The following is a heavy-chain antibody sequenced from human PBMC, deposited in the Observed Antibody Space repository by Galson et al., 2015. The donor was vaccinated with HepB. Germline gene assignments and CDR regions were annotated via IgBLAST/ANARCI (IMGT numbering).Heavy chain of an antibody. CDR3: ARGQGGYGDYRFDYFDY. CDR2: FDPDDGDR. D-gene: IGHD4-17*01. V-gene: IGHV1-24*01. Sequence: VKVSCQVSGYSFTQVSIHWVRQAPGKGLDWMGCFDPDDGDRVYAQKFQGRLTMTEDTSTATAHMELRSLSSMTAADTAVYYCARGQGGYGDYRFDYFDYWGQGTLVTVSS. J-gene: IGHJ4*02. CDR1: GYSFTQVS.